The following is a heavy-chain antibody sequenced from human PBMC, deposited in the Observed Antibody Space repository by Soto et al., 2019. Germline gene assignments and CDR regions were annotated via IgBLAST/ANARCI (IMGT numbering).Heavy chain of an antibody. Sequence: ESLKISCKGSGYSFTSYWIGWVRQMPGKGLEWMGIIYPGDSDTRYSPSFQGQVTISADKSISTAYLQWSSLKASDTAMYYFARLLVPAAPRGPIDYWGQGTLVTVSS. D-gene: IGHD2-2*01. J-gene: IGHJ4*02. CDR1: GYSFTSYW. CDR2: IYPGDSDT. V-gene: IGHV5-51*01. CDR3: ARLLVPAAPRGPIDY.